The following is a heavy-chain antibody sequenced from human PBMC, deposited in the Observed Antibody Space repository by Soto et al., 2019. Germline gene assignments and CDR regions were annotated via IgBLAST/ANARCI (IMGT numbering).Heavy chain of an antibody. CDR2: IYHSGST. CDR1: GGSISSSNW. Sequence: SETLSLTCAVSGGSISSSNWWSWVRQPPGKGLEWIGEIYHSGSTNYNPSLKSRVTISVDKSKNQFSLELSSVTAADTAVYYCARASMGGSSYFWMGYYYYGMDVWGQGTTVTVSS. J-gene: IGHJ6*02. V-gene: IGHV4-4*02. CDR3: ARASMGGSSYFWMGYYYYGMDV. D-gene: IGHD3-3*01.